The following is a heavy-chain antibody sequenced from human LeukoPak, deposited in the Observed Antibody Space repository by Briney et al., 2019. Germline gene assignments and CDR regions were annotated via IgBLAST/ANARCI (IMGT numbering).Heavy chain of an antibody. J-gene: IGHJ1*01. CDR2: IYYSGST. Sequence: SETLSLTCTVSGGSISSYYWSWIRQPPGKGLEWIGYIYYSGSTNYNPSLKSRVTISVDTSKNQFSLKLSSVTAADTAVYYCARGPEGFQHWGQGTLATVSS. V-gene: IGHV4-59*08. CDR1: GGSISSYY. CDR3: ARGPEGFQH.